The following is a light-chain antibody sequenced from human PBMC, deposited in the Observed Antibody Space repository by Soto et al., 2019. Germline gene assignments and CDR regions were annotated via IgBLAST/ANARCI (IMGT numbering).Light chain of an antibody. CDR3: QQYDDLSPIT. CDR1: QVSSNF. V-gene: IGKV1-33*01. CDR2: DAS. J-gene: IGKJ5*01. Sequence: DIQMTQSPSSLAASVGDRVTITCQASQVSSNFLSWLQQRPGKAPKLLMYDASKLVQGVQSRCSESGSGTYVTLTISSLQPEDIATYYCQQYDDLSPITFGQGTRLE.